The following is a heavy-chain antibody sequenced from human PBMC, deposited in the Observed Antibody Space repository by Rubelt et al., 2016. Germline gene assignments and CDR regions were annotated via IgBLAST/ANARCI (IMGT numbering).Heavy chain of an antibody. CDR1: GGTFSSYA. Sequence: QVQLVQSGAEVKKPGSSVKVSCKASGGTFSSYAISWVRQAPGQGLEWMGGILPIFGTANYAQKFQGMATITADKSTSTAYMELISLGAEDTAVYYGARDLVGVVITTNDAFDIWGQGTMVTVSS. CDR2: ILPIFGTA. CDR3: ARDLVGVVITTNDAFDI. V-gene: IGHV1-69*06. J-gene: IGHJ3*02. D-gene: IGHD3-22*01.